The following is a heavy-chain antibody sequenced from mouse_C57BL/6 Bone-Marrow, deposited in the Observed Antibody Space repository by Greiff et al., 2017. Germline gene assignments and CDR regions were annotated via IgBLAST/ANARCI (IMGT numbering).Heavy chain of an antibody. CDR3: AREDYSNLFDY. D-gene: IGHD2-5*01. CDR1: GYTFTSYD. V-gene: IGHV1-85*01. CDR2: IYPRDGST. J-gene: IGHJ2*01. Sequence: QVQLQQPGAELVKPGASVKLSCKASGYTFTSYDINWVKQRPGQGLEWIGWIYPRDGSTKYNEKFKGKATLTVDTSSSTAYMELHSLTSEDSAVYFCAREDYSNLFDYWGQGTTLTVSS.